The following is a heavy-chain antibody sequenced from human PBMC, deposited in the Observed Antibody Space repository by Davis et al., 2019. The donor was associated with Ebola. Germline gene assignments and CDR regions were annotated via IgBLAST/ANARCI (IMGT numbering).Heavy chain of an antibody. CDR1: GFTFSNHW. CDR3: ARPTYDILTGYLNY. D-gene: IGHD3-9*01. V-gene: IGHV3-74*03. CDR2: INPGGTMT. J-gene: IGHJ4*02. Sequence: PGGSLRLSCAASGFTFSNHWMHWIRQAPGKGLVWVSRINPGGTMTLYADSVEGRFTISRDNAKNSLYLHMNSLRAEDTAVYYCARPTYDILTGYLNYWGQGTLVTVSS.